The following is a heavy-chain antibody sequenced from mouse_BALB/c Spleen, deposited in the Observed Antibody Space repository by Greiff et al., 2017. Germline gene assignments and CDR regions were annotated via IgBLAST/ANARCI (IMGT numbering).Heavy chain of an antibody. CDR1: GFTFSSYG. V-gene: IGHV5-6*01. CDR3: ARGPTVVATGYFDY. Sequence: EVQRVESGGDLVKPGGSLKLSCAASGFTFSSYGMSWVRQTPDKRLEWVATISSGGSYTYYPDSVKGRFTISRDNAKNTLYLQMSSLKSEDTAMYYCARGPTVVATGYFDYWGQGTTLTVSS. J-gene: IGHJ2*01. D-gene: IGHD1-1*01. CDR2: ISSGGSYT.